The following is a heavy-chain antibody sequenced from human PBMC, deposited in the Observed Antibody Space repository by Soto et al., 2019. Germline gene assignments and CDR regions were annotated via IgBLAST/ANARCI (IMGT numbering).Heavy chain of an antibody. CDR3: VRGDGDYHDGNGYLGRH. D-gene: IGHD5-18*01. Sequence: HPGGSLRLSCAASGFMFSDYWMHWVRQAPGKGLDWVSRIKNDGTGTMYAESVKGRLSISRDNAKNTLYLQMNSLRVEDTALYYCVRGDGDYHDGNGYLGRHWGQGTLVTVSS. CDR1: GFMFSDYW. J-gene: IGHJ4*02. CDR2: IKNDGTGT. V-gene: IGHV3-74*03.